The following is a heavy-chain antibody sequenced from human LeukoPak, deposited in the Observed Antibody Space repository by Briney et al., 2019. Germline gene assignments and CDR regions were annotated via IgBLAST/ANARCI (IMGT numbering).Heavy chain of an antibody. Sequence: PGGSLRLSCAASGFTFSTYAMNWVRQAPGKGLEWVSALSGSGGSTYYADSVKGRFTISRDNAKNSLYLQMNSLRAEDTAVYYCARGFLTSGDYAWGQGTLVTVSS. V-gene: IGHV3-23*01. CDR2: LSGSGGST. D-gene: IGHD4-17*01. CDR1: GFTFSTYA. J-gene: IGHJ5*02. CDR3: ARGFLTSGDYA.